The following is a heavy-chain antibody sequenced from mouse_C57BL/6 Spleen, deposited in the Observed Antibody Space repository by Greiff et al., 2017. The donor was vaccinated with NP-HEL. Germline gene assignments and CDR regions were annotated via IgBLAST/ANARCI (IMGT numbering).Heavy chain of an antibody. Sequence: EVKLMESGGGLVKPGGSLKLSCAASGFTFSDYGMHWVRQAPEKGLEWVAYISSGSSTMYYADTVKGRFTISGDNAKNTLFLQMTSLRSEDTARYYCAVLTGRGYYAMDYWGQGTSVTVSS. CDR3: AVLTGRGYYAMDY. V-gene: IGHV5-17*01. J-gene: IGHJ4*01. CDR2: ISSGSSTM. CDR1: GFTFSDYG. D-gene: IGHD4-1*01.